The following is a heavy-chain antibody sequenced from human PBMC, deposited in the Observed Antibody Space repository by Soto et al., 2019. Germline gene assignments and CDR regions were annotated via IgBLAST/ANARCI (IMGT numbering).Heavy chain of an antibody. D-gene: IGHD5-12*01. CDR2: ISDSGTT. V-gene: IGHV4-31*03. CDR3: ARSQLEVPAPLLAYSGYRRNSYFDN. Sequence: QVQLQESGPGLVKSSQTLSLTCSVSGGSISSGAYYWGWIRQHPGKGLEWIGYISDSGTTHYSPSLKSRITKSADTSKNQFSLSLTSVTAADTAVYYCARSQLEVPAPLLAYSGYRRNSYFDNWGQGTLVTVSS. J-gene: IGHJ4*02. CDR1: GGSISSGAYY.